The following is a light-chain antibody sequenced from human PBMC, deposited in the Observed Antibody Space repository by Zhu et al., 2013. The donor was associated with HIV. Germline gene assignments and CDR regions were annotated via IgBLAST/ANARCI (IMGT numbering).Light chain of an antibody. V-gene: IGKV1-39*01. J-gene: IGKJ4*01. Sequence: DIQMTQSPSSLSASVGDRVTITCRASQSINTFLHWYQQKPGKAPNLLIYAASSLQSGVPSRFSGSGSGTDFTLTISNLQPEDFATYYCQQSYGIPLTFGGGTKVEIK. CDR2: AAS. CDR3: QQSYGIPLT. CDR1: QSINTF.